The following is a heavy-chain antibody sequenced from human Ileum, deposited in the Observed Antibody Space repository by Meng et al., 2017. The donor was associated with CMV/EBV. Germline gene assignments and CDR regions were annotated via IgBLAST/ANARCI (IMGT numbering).Heavy chain of an antibody. Sequence: GESLKISCAASGLSVIDTYMNWVCHTARKGLQCVSITCIAGRTYYEDSVKGRFTISRDNSKNTLYLQMNSLRVEDTAVYYCARELGRLGQGYFYGMDVWGQGTTVTVSS. D-gene: IGHD1-26*01. CDR3: ARELGRLGQGYFYGMDV. CDR2: TCIAGRT. J-gene: IGHJ6*02. CDR1: GLSVIDTY. V-gene: IGHV3-66*02.